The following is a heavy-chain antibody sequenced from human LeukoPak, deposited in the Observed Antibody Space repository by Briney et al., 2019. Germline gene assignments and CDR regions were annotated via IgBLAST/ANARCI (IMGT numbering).Heavy chain of an antibody. Sequence: SVKVSCKASGGTFSSYSISWVRQAPGQGLEWMGGSIPVFGTSNYAQKFQGRVTITADKSASTAYMELSSLRSDDTAVYYCARAPRGVGAFNIWGQGTMVTVSS. CDR2: SIPVFGTS. D-gene: IGHD3-10*01. CDR1: GGTFSSYS. V-gene: IGHV1-69*06. J-gene: IGHJ3*02. CDR3: ARAPRGVGAFNI.